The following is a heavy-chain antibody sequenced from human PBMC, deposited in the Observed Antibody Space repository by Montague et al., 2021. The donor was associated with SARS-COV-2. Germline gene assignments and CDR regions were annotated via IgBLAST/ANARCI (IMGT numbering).Heavy chain of an antibody. V-gene: IGHV3-7*01. J-gene: IGHJ6*02. Sequence: SLRLSCAASGFTFSSYWMSWVRQAPGKGLEWVANIKQDGGEKYYVDSVKGRFTISRDNAKNPLYLQMDSLRAEDTAVYYCARDLWEGALDYYYYYGMDVWGQGTTVTVSS. CDR3: ARDLWEGALDYYYYYGMDV. CDR2: IKQDGGEK. CDR1: GFTFSSYW. D-gene: IGHD1-26*01.